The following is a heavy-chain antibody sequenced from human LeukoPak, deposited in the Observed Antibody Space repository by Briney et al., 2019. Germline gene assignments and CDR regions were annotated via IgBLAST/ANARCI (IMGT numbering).Heavy chain of an antibody. CDR2: IYYSGST. D-gene: IGHD5-18*01. Sequence: SETLSLTCTVSGGSISSYYWSWIRQPPGKGLEWIGYIYYSGSTNYNPSLKSRVTISVDTSKSQFSLKLSSVTATDTAVYYCARAGIQLWLGNFDYWGQGTLVTVSS. J-gene: IGHJ4*02. V-gene: IGHV4-59*08. CDR3: ARAGIQLWLGNFDY. CDR1: GGSISSYY.